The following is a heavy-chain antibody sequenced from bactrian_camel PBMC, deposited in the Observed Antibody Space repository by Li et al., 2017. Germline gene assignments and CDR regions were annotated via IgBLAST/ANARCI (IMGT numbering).Heavy chain of an antibody. Sequence: VQLVESGGGSVQAGGSLKLSCTGSGVRECMAWFRQFPGKEREGVANLDNGDGSTKYADPVKGRFTISKDNAKNTLYLQMNSLKPEDTAMYYCAAAPYVGASGYCYAHLVTEYSNSGQGTQVTVS. J-gene: IGHJ4*01. CDR1: GVRECMA. CDR3: AAAPYVGASGYCYAHLVTEYSN. CDR2: LDNGDGST. D-gene: IGHD1*01. V-gene: IGHV3S45*01.